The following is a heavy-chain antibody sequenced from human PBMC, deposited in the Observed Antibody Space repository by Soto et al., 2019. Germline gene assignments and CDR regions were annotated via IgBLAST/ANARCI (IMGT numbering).Heavy chain of an antibody. V-gene: IGHV3-21*06. CDR1: GFTFNKYS. CDR2: ITSKTGDQ. D-gene: IGHD3-22*01. Sequence: EVRLVESGGGLVKPGGSLRLSCAASGFTFNKYSMNWVRQAPGKGLEWVSSITSKTGDQYYADSVKGRFIISRDNTKNSLSLQVTSLRDEDTAVYYCARDLMPNDRGLGDLDYWGQGNLVTVSS. J-gene: IGHJ4*02. CDR3: ARDLMPNDRGLGDLDY.